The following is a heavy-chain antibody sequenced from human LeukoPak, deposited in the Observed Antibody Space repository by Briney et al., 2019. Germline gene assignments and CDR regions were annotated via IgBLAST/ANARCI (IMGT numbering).Heavy chain of an antibody. CDR3: ARGHLRYSY. CDR2: INHSGST. CDR1: GGSISSYY. Sequence: SETLSLTCTVSGGSISSYYWSWIRQPPGKGLEWIGEINHSGSTNYNPSLKSRVTILVDTSKNQFSLKLSSVTAADTAVYYCARGHLRYSYWGQGTLVTVSS. J-gene: IGHJ4*02. D-gene: IGHD3-9*01. V-gene: IGHV4-34*01.